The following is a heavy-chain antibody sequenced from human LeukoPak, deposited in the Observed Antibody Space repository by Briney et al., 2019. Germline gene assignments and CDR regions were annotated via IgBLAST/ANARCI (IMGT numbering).Heavy chain of an antibody. CDR1: GFNFDDYA. CDR2: INWKTGNG. CDR3: TRRAARWQFDL. D-gene: IGHD5-24*01. J-gene: IGHJ2*01. Sequence: GRSLRLSCAVSGFNFDDYAMHWVRQAPGRGLEWVSGINWKTGNGIYADSVEGRFTISRDNAKNSLYLQMSSLRAEDTALYYCTRRAARWQFDLWGRGTLLTVSS. V-gene: IGHV3-9*01.